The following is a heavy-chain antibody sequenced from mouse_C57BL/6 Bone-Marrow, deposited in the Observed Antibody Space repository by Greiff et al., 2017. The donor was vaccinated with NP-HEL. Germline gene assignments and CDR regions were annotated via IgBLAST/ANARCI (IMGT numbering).Heavy chain of an antibody. Sequence: QVQLQQSGPELVKPGASVKISCKASGYSFTSYYIHWVKQRPGQGLEWIGWIYPGSGNTKYNEKFKGKATLTADTSSSTAYMQLSSLTSEDSAVYYCARHNNYYAMDYWGQGTSVTVSS. V-gene: IGHV1-66*01. CDR2: IYPGSGNT. D-gene: IGHD1-3*01. CDR1: GYSFTSYY. CDR3: ARHNNYYAMDY. J-gene: IGHJ4*01.